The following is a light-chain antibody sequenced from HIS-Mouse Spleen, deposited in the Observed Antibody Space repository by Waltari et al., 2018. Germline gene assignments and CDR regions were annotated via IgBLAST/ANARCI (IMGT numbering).Light chain of an antibody. Sequence: QSALTQPRSVSGSPGQSVTISCTGTSSDVGGYNYVSWYQQHPGKAPKLMIYEVSKRPSGVPVRVAGSKSGNTASLTISGLQAEDEADYYCCSYAGSYSYVFGTGTKVTVL. V-gene: IGLV2-11*01. J-gene: IGLJ1*01. CDR3: CSYAGSYSYV. CDR2: EVS. CDR1: SSDVGGYNY.